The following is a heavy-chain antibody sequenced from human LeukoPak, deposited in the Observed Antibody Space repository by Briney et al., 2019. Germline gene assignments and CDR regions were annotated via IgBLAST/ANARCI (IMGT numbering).Heavy chain of an antibody. CDR1: GYTFTSYY. D-gene: IGHD2-8*01. CDR3: ARGKGGIVLMVYALSPAFDY. Sequence: ASVKVSCKASGYTFTSYYMHWVRQAPGQGLEWMGIINPSGGSTSYAQKFQGRVTMTRDTSTSTVYMELSSLRSEDTAVYYCARGKGGIVLMVYALSPAFDYWGQGTLVTVSS. CDR2: INPSGGST. V-gene: IGHV1-46*01. J-gene: IGHJ4*02.